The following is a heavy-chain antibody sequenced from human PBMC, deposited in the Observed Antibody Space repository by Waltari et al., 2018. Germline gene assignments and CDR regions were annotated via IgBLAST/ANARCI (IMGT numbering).Heavy chain of an antibody. Sequence: EVQLVESGGGLVKPGGSLRLSCAASGFTFSSYSMNWVRQAPGKGLEWVSSISSSSSYIYYADSVKGRFTISRDNAKNSLYLQMNSLRAEDTAVYYCARSPGEGGSAHFDYWGQGTLVTVSS. V-gene: IGHV3-21*01. CDR3: ARSPGEGGSAHFDY. D-gene: IGHD7-27*01. J-gene: IGHJ4*02. CDR2: ISSSSSYI. CDR1: GFTFSSYS.